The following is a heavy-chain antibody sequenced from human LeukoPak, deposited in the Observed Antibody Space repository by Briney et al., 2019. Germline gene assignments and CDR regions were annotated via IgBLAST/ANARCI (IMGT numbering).Heavy chain of an antibody. CDR1: GGSISSSAYF. J-gene: IGHJ4*02. CDR3: VRIDGGSYLGSFDY. V-gene: IGHV4-39*01. CDR2: ISYSGST. D-gene: IGHD1-26*01. Sequence: PSETLSLTCTVFGGSISSSAYFWGWIRQPPGKGLEWIGSISYSGSTYYNPSLKSRVTISVDTSKNQFSLKLSSVTAADTAVYYCVRIDGGSYLGSFDYWGQGTLVTVSS.